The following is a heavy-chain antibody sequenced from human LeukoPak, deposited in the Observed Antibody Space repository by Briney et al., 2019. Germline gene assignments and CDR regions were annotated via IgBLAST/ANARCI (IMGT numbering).Heavy chain of an antibody. V-gene: IGHV4-59*12. Sequence: SETLSLTCTVSGVSISNYYWSWVRQPPGKGLEWVGFIYYTGSTRYNPSLRSRVTISVDTSKNQFSLKLSSVTAADTAVYYCASRARITMVREEDFDYWGQGTLVTVSS. CDR1: GVSISNYY. CDR2: IYYTGST. J-gene: IGHJ4*02. CDR3: ASRARITMVREEDFDY. D-gene: IGHD3-10*01.